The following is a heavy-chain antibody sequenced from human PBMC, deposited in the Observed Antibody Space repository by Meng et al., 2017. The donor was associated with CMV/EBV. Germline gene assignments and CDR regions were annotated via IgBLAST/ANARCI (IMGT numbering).Heavy chain of an antibody. V-gene: IGHV4-34*01. CDR1: GGSFSGYY. Sequence: GSLRLSCAVYGGSFSGYYWSWIRQPPGKGLEWIGEINHSGSTNYNPSLKSRATISVDTSKNQFSLKLSSVTAADTAVYYCARGHYWSGYSYYYYGMDVWGQGTTVTVSS. D-gene: IGHD3-3*01. CDR3: ARGHYWSGYSYYYYGMDV. J-gene: IGHJ6*02. CDR2: INHSGST.